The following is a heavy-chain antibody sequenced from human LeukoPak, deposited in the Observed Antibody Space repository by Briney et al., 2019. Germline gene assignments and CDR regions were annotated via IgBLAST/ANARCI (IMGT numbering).Heavy chain of an antibody. CDR1: AESRSSGGHD. J-gene: IGHJ4*02. CDR2: IHHSGSS. CDR3: ARGGNRFGGFYFDY. Sequence: SESLSLTCSVCAESRSSGGHDWAWIRQLPGKGLESIGFIHHSGSSRHNPSLKDRVAISVDASRKQFALRLSSVTAADTAIYYCARGGNRFGGFYFDYWGQGIQVIVSS. D-gene: IGHD3-10*01. V-gene: IGHV4-31*03.